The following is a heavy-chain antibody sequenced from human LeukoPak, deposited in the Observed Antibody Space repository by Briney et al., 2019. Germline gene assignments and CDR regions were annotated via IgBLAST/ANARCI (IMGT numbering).Heavy chain of an antibody. V-gene: IGHV4-59*01. J-gene: IGHJ4*02. CDR3: ARGGGWYEN. D-gene: IGHD6-19*01. CDR1: GGPINHYY. Sequence: SETLSLPWTVFGGPINHYYWSWVRQPPGKELEWVGYIYYTGRTNHNPSLKSRVTILVDPSKNQFSLKLSSVTTADTAVYYCARGGGWYENWGQGTLVTVSS. CDR2: IYYTGRT.